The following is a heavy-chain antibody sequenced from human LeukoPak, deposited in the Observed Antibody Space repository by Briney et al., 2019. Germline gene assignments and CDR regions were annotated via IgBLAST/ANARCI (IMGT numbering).Heavy chain of an antibody. Sequence: GASVKVSCKASGYTFTSYAMHWVRQAPGQRLEWMGWINAGNGNTKYSQKFQGRVTITRDTSASTAYMELSSLRSEDTAVYYCARDPGLSSSWYLGPEYWGQGTLVTVSS. D-gene: IGHD6-13*01. V-gene: IGHV1-3*01. CDR2: INAGNGNT. CDR3: ARDPGLSSSWYLGPEY. J-gene: IGHJ4*02. CDR1: GYTFTSYA.